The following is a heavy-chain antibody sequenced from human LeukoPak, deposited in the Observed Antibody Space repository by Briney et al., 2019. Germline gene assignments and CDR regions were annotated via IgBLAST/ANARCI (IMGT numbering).Heavy chain of an antibody. D-gene: IGHD3-16*01. Sequence: SKTLSLTCTVSGGSISSYYWSWIRQPPGEGLEWIGYIYYSGSTNYNPSLKSRVTISVDTSKNQFSLKPSSVTAADTAVYYCAREGGGNFDYWGQGTLVTVSS. CDR3: AREGGGNFDY. CDR1: GGSISSYY. J-gene: IGHJ4*02. CDR2: IYYSGST. V-gene: IGHV4-59*01.